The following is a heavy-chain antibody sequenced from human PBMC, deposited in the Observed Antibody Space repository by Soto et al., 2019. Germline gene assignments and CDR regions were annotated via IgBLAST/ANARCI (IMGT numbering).Heavy chain of an antibody. CDR3: AKGYCSGGSCSRAVDI. CDR1: GFTFSSHW. Sequence: GGSLRLSCAASGFTFSSHWMSWVRQSPGQGLEWVANIKEDGSEKYYVDSVKGRFTISRDNAKNSLYLQMNSLRAEDTAVYYCAKGYCSGGSCSRAVDIWGQGTMVTVSS. D-gene: IGHD2-15*01. V-gene: IGHV3-7*01. J-gene: IGHJ3*02. CDR2: IKEDGSEK.